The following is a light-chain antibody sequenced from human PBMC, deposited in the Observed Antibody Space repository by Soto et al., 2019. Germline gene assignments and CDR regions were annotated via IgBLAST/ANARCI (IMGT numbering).Light chain of an antibody. V-gene: IGKV3-20*01. J-gene: IGKJ1*01. CDR3: QPYDRAPTWT. CDR2: STY. CDR1: RSVGDTY. Sequence: EIVLAQSPGTLSLSPGERATLSCRASRSVGDTYLAWYQQKPGQAPRLLMYSTYIRATGIPDRFSGSGSGTDLTLTIRRLDPEDFAVYYCQPYDRAPTWTFGQRPKVDIX.